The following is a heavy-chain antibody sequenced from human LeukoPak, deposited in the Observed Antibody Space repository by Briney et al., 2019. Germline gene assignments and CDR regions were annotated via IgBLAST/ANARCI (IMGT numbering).Heavy chain of an antibody. J-gene: IGHJ4*02. V-gene: IGHV3-30*03. CDR3: AVTTYYDILTGYPFDY. D-gene: IGHD3-9*01. CDR2: ISYDGSNK. CDR1: GFTFSSYG. Sequence: GRSLRLSCAASGFTFSSYGMHWVRQAPGKGLEWVAVISYDGSNKYYADSVKGRFTISRDNSKNTLYLQMSSLRAEDTAVYYCAVTTYYDILTGYPFDYWGQGTLVTVSS.